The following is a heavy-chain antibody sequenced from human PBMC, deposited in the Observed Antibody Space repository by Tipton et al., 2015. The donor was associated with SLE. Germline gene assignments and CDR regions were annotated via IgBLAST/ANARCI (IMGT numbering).Heavy chain of an antibody. J-gene: IGHJ4*02. CDR1: GGSISFHY. Sequence: TLSLTCTVSGGSISFHYWSWIRQPPGKGLEWIGYIFYSGSTNYNPSPKSRVTISVDTSKNQFSLRLSSVTAADTAVYDCARKAKGGFDYWGQGTLVTVSS. CDR3: ARKAKGGFDY. V-gene: IGHV4-59*08. CDR2: IFYSGST. D-gene: IGHD1-26*01.